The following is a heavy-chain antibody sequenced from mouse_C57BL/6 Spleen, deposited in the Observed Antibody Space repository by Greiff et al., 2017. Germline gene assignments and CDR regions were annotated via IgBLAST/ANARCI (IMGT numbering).Heavy chain of an antibody. CDR2: INPNNGGT. CDR1: GYTFTDYN. CDR3: ASGNWGFAD. V-gene: IGHV1-22*01. J-gene: IGHJ3*01. D-gene: IGHD4-1*01. Sequence: EVKLVESGPELVKPGASVKMSCKASGYTFTDYNMHWVKQSHGKSLEWIGYINPNNGGTSYNQKFKGKATLTVNKSSSTAYMELRSLTSEDSAVYYCASGNWGFADWGQGTLVTVSA.